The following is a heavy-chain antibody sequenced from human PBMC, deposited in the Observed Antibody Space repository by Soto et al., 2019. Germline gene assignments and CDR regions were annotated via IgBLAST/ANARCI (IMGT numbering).Heavy chain of an antibody. CDR2: ISSSSSYI. CDR1: GFTFSSYS. J-gene: IGHJ4*02. CDR3: ARDDARYSSSWYHYFDY. V-gene: IGHV3-21*01. D-gene: IGHD6-13*01. Sequence: KPGGSLRLSCAASGFTFSSYSMNWVRQAPGKGLEWVSSISSSSSYIYYADSVKGRFTISRDNAKNSLYLQMNSLRAEDTAVYYCARDDARYSSSWYHYFDYWGQGTLVTVSS.